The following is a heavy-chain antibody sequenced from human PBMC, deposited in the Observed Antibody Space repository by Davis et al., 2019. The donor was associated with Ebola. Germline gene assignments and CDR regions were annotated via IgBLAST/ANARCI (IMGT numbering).Heavy chain of an antibody. Sequence: GESLKISCAASGFTFSSYAMHWVRQAPGKGLEYVSAISSNGGSTYYANSVKGRFTISRDNAKNSLYLQMNSLRAEDTAVYYCARGDGYSSSWPNYYYYYGMDVWGQGTTVTVSS. CDR2: ISSNGGST. CDR3: ARGDGYSSSWPNYYYYYGMDV. J-gene: IGHJ6*02. CDR1: GFTFSSYA. D-gene: IGHD6-13*01. V-gene: IGHV3-64*01.